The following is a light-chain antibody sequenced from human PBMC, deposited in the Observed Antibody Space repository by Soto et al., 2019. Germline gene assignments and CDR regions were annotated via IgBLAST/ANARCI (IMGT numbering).Light chain of an antibody. V-gene: IGKV3-20*01. CDR1: QSVSSGY. Sequence: EIVLTQSPGTLSLSPGGRATLSCRASQSVSSGYLAWYQQKPGQAPRLLIYGASTRATGIPDRFSGSGSGTDFTLTISRLEPEEFAVYYCQHYDSSPPAYTFGQGTKLEIK. CDR2: GAS. CDR3: QHYDSSPPAYT. J-gene: IGKJ2*01.